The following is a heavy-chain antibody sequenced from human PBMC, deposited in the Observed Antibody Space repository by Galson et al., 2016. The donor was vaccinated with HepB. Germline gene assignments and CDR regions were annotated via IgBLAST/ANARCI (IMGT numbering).Heavy chain of an antibody. CDR3: ARRSSDAFDI. D-gene: IGHD3-10*01. Sequence: QSGAEVTKPGESLKISCEGSGYSFTSYWIGWVRQMPGTGLEWMGTIYPGDSDTRYSPSSQGQVTISADKSISAAYLQWNSLKASDTAIYYCARRSSDAFDIWGQGTMVTVSS. CDR1: GYSFTSYW. J-gene: IGHJ3*02. CDR2: IYPGDSDT. V-gene: IGHV5-51*01.